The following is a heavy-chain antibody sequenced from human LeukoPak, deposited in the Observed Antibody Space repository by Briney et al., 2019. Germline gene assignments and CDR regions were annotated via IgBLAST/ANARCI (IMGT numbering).Heavy chain of an antibody. V-gene: IGHV5-51*01. CDR2: IYPDDSHT. D-gene: IGHD4-23*01. CDR3: ARRGYSGNFPDY. J-gene: IGHJ4*02. Sequence: GESLKISCKGSGYTFTNYWIAWVRQMPGKGLERMGIIYPDDSHTRYSPSFQGQVTISADKSISTAYLQWSSLQASDTAMYYCARRGYSGNFPDYWGQGTLVTVSS. CDR1: GYTFTNYW.